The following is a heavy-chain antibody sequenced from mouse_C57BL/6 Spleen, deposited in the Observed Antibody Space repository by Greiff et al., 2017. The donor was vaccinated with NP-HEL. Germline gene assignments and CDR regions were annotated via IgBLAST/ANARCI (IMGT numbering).Heavy chain of an antibody. Sequence: VQLQQPGAELVMPGASVKLSCKASGYTFTSYWMHWVKQRPGQGLEWIGEIDPSDSYTNYNQKFKGKSTLTVDKSSSTAYMQLSSLTSEDSAVYYCAQGHYYGSSYDYFDYWGQGTTLTVSS. D-gene: IGHD1-1*01. CDR1: GYTFTSYW. V-gene: IGHV1-69*01. CDR3: AQGHYYGSSYDYFDY. J-gene: IGHJ2*01. CDR2: IDPSDSYT.